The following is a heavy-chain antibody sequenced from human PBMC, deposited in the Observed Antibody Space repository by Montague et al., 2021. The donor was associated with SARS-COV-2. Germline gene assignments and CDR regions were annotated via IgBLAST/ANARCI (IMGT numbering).Heavy chain of an antibody. Sequence: SETLSLTCTVSGASISTGTYYWGWIRQPPGKGLEWIGNIFHSGSTYYNPSLKSRVTMSVDTSKNHFSLKLNSVTVADTAIYYCASLTGMELWLSGYYFDSWGQGTPVTVPP. CDR3: ASLTGMELWLSGYYFDS. CDR2: IFHSGST. CDR1: GASISTGTYY. J-gene: IGHJ4*02. D-gene: IGHD5-18*01. V-gene: IGHV4-39*02.